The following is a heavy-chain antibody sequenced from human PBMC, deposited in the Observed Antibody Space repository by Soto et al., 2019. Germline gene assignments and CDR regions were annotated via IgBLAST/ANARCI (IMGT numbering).Heavy chain of an antibody. CDR3: ARHFVAVVIPGWGY. Sequence: SETLSLTCTVSGGSISSYYWSWIRQPPGKGLEWIGYIYYSGSTNYNPSLKSRVTISVDTSKNQFSLKLISVTAADTAVYYCARHFVAVVIPGWGYGGQGTWVTVSP. CDR1: GGSISSYY. D-gene: IGHD3-10*01. V-gene: IGHV4-59*08. CDR2: IYYSGST. J-gene: IGHJ4*02.